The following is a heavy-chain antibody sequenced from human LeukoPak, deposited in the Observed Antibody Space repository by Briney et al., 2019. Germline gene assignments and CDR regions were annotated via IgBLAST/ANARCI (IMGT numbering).Heavy chain of an antibody. Sequence: GASLRLSCAASGLTFSNYAMSWVRQAPGKGLEWVSAITGSGGNTYYADSVKGRFTISRDNSKNTVFLQMNSLRAEDTAVYYCAKWGDYDVLTGYYVSDYWAQGTLVTVSS. J-gene: IGHJ4*02. D-gene: IGHD3-9*01. CDR1: GLTFSNYA. CDR3: AKWGDYDVLTGYYVSDY. V-gene: IGHV3-23*01. CDR2: ITGSGGNT.